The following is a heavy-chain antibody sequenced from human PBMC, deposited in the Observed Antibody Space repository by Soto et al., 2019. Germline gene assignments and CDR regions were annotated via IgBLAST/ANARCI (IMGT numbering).Heavy chain of an antibody. V-gene: IGHV1-69*12. CDR1: GGTFSSFP. D-gene: IGHD6-13*01. CDR2: MIPIFGTA. J-gene: IGHJ6*04. CDR3: ARSQFSRSWFSYYYFYYGMDV. Sequence: QVQLVQSGAEVKKPGSSVKVSCKASGGTFSSFPISWVGQAPGQGLGWRGGMIPIFGTANYAQKFQGRLTITADESTSTAYMELSSLRSEDTAVYYCARSQFSRSWFSYYYFYYGMDVWGVGTRVTVSS.